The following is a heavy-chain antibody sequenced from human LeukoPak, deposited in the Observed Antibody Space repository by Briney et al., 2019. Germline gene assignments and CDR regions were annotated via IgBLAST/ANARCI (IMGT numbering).Heavy chain of an antibody. CDR3: ARHAMATANQHFAH. D-gene: IGHD5-24*01. J-gene: IGHJ4*02. CDR2: FYYSGVT. V-gene: IGHV4-59*08. Sequence: SETWSLTCTLSGASISSYYWSWIRQPPGKGLEGIGYFYYSGVTKYNPPPKNPGTLSEDTSQKQLSLKGSAVTAADTAVCYFARHAMATANQHFAHWGQGTLVTVSS. CDR1: GASISSYY.